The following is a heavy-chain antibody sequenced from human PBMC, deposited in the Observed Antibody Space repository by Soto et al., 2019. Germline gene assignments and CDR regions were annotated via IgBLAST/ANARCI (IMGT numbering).Heavy chain of an antibody. CDR1: GFTVSSNY. D-gene: IGHD3-10*01. Sequence: EVQLVESGGGLIQPGGSLRLSCAASGFTVSSNYMSWVRQAPGKGLEWASVIYSGGSTYYADSVKGRFTISRDNSKNTLYLQMNSLRAEDTAVYYCARALLGVRGVNYYGMDVWGQGTTVTVSS. CDR2: IYSGGST. J-gene: IGHJ6*02. V-gene: IGHV3-53*01. CDR3: ARALLGVRGVNYYGMDV.